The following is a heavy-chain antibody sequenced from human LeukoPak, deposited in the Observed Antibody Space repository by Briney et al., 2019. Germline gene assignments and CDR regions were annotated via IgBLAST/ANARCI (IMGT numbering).Heavy chain of an antibody. J-gene: IGHJ6*02. CDR3: AKASAVRGYYYYGMDV. Sequence: PGGSLRLSCAASFIFSTYAMNWVRQAPGKGLEWVSAISVSGGITYYADSVKGRFTISRDNSKNTLYLQMNSLRAEDTAIYYCAKASAVRGYYYYGMDVWGQGTTVTVSS. V-gene: IGHV3-23*01. D-gene: IGHD3-10*02. CDR2: ISVSGGIT. CDR1: FIFSTYA.